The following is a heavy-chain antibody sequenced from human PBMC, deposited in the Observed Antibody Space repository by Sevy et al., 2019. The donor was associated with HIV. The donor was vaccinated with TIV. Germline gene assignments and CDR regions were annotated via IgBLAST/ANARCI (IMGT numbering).Heavy chain of an antibody. CDR3: ATRSIAVAAAGPTWFDP. V-gene: IGHV1-24*01. CDR1: GYTLTELP. D-gene: IGHD6-13*01. CDR2: FDPEDGET. Sequence: ASVKVSCKVSGYTLTELPMHWVRQAPGKGLEWMGGFDPEDGETIYAQKFQGRVTMTEDTSTDTAYMELSSLRSEDTAVYYCATRSIAVAAAGPTWFDPWGQGTLVTVSS. J-gene: IGHJ5*02.